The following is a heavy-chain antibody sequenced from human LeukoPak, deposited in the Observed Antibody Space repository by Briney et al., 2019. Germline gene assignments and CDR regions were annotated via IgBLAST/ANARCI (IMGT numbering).Heavy chain of an antibody. Sequence: SETLSLTCAVYGGSFSGYYWSWIRQPPGKGLECIGEINHSGSTNYNPSLKSRVTISVDTSKNQFSLKLSSVTAADTAVYYCARGLQWLPAFDIWGQGTMVTVSS. CDR2: INHSGST. CDR1: GGSFSGYY. V-gene: IGHV4-34*01. J-gene: IGHJ3*02. CDR3: ARGLQWLPAFDI. D-gene: IGHD6-19*01.